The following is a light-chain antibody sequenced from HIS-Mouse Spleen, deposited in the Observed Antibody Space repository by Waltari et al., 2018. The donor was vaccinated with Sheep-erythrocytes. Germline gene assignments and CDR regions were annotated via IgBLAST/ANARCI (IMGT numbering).Light chain of an antibody. CDR2: EGC. Sequence: QSALTQPASVSGSPGQSITISCTGTSSDVGGYNLVSWYQQHPVKAPKLMIYEGCKRPSGVSKRVAGSKSGNTAALTISGRQAEDEAYYYCCSYAGSSTLLFGGGTKLTVL. J-gene: IGLJ2*01. CDR3: CSYAGSSTLL. V-gene: IGLV2-23*01. CDR1: SSDVGGYNL.